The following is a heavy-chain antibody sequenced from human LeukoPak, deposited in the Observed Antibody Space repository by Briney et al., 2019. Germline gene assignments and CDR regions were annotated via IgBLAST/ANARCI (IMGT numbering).Heavy chain of an antibody. V-gene: IGHV1-2*06. D-gene: IGHD5-12*01. CDR3: ARAGEHSGYDFHY. CDR2: INPNSGGT. Sequence: GASVKVSCKASGYTFTGYYMHWVRQAPGQGLEWMGRINPNSGGTNYAQKFQGRVTMTRDTSISTAYMELSRLRSDDTAVHYCARAGEHSGYDFHYWGQGTLVTVSS. CDR1: GYTFTGYY. J-gene: IGHJ4*02.